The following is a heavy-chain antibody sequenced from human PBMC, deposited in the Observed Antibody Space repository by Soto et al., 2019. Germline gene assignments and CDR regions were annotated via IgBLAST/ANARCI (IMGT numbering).Heavy chain of an antibody. CDR3: ALDSSGYTLFDY. J-gene: IGHJ4*02. D-gene: IGHD3-22*01. CDR1: GDTFTANY. Sequence: VASVKVSCKASGDTFTANYIHWVRQAPGQGFEWMGWINPQSGGTNYPQKFQGRVTMTRDTSLSTVYMTLIRLTSEDTAVYYCALDSSGYTLFDYWGQGTLVTVSS. V-gene: IGHV1-2*02. CDR2: INPQSGGT.